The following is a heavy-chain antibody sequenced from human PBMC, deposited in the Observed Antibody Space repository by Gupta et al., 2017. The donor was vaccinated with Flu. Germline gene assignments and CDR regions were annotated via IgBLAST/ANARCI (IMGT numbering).Heavy chain of an antibody. Sequence: QVQLVQSGAEVKKPGASMKISCKASGYTFTNYYLHWVRQAPGQGLEWMAMINPNSGSTSYAQNFQGRVTMTRDTSTSTVYMELSSLRSEDTAVYYCARDSDTVVVPPTTYSFDSWGQGTLVTVSS. CDR2: INPNSGST. J-gene: IGHJ4*02. V-gene: IGHV1-46*01. CDR1: GYTFTNYY. D-gene: IGHD2-2*01. CDR3: ARDSDTVVVPPTTYSFDS.